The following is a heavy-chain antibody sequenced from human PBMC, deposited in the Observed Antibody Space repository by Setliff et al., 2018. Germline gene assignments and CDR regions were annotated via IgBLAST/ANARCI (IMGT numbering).Heavy chain of an antibody. CDR2: INHSGST. CDR1: GGSFSTYY. V-gene: IGHV4-34*01. D-gene: IGHD3-10*01. Sequence: PSETLSLTCAVYGGSFSTYYWIWIRQPPGKGLEWIGEINHSGSTNYNPSLKSRVTISVDTSKNQFSLKLSSVTAADTAVYYCASEIYGSGLNWFDPWGQGTLVTVSS. J-gene: IGHJ5*02. CDR3: ASEIYGSGLNWFDP.